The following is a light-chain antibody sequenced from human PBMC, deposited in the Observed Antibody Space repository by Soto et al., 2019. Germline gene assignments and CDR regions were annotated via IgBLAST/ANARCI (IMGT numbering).Light chain of an antibody. V-gene: IGLV2-14*01. CDR1: SGDIGSYNR. J-gene: IGLJ1*01. CDR3: SSYTNITTRACV. CDR2: EVT. Sequence: QPVLTQPASVSGSPGQSITISCTGTSGDIGSYNRVSWYQQHPGKAPKLIIYEVTDRPSGVSNRFSGSKSGNTASLTISGLQSEDEAEYYCSSYTNITTRACVFGTGTKVTVL.